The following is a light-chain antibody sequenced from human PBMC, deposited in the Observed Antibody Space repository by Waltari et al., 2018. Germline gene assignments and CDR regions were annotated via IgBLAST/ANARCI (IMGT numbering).Light chain of an antibody. V-gene: IGLV1-51*01. J-gene: IGLJ2*01. CDR3: GTWDSGLSAVV. CDR2: DNN. CDR1: SSNIGHNY. Sequence: QSVLTQPPSVSAAPGQKVTISCSGSSSNIGHNYVSWYQHFPGTAPKLLIYDNNQRPSGIADRFSGSKSGTSATLGITGLQTGDEADYYCGTWDSGLSAVVFGGGTKLTVL.